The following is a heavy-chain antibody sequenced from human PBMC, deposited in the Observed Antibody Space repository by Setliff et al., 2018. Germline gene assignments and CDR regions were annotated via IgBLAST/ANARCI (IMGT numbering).Heavy chain of an antibody. D-gene: IGHD3-3*01. Sequence: SETLSLTCTVSGGSVRSHYWSWIRQPPGKGLEWIGFIFYSGDTNSNPSLKSRVTMSVDTSKNQFSLKLSSVTAADTAVYYCARVSGFLYVDVWGKGTTVTVSS. J-gene: IGHJ6*03. CDR1: GGSVRSHY. CDR2: IFYSGDT. V-gene: IGHV4-59*02. CDR3: ARVSGFLYVDV.